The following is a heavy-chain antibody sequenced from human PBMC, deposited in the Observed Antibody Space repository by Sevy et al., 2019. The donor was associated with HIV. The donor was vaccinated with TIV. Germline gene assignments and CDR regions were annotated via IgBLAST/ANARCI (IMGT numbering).Heavy chain of an antibody. CDR3: AEGGGRGDPSGFDY. CDR2: ISYDGSNK. CDR1: GFTFSSYA. D-gene: IGHD3-16*01. V-gene: IGHV3-30-3*01. J-gene: IGHJ4*02. Sequence: GGSLRLSCAASGFTFSSYAMHWVRQAPGKGLEWVAVISYDGSNKYYADSVKGRFTISRDNSKNTLYLQMNSLRPEDTAVYYCAEGGGRGDPSGFDYWGQGTLVTVSS.